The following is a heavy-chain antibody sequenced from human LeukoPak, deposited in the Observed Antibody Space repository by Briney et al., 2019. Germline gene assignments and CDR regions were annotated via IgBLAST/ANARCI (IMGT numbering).Heavy chain of an antibody. CDR1: GFTFSDYY. CDR2: ISSSSSYT. CDR3: ARTSQYCSCTSCYDYYYGMDV. Sequence: PGGSLRLSCAASGFTFSDYYMSWIRQAPGEGLEWVSYISSSSSYTNYADSVKGRFTISRDNAKNSLYLQMNSLRAEDTAVYYCARTSQYCSCTSCYDYYYGMDVWGKGTTVTVSS. V-gene: IGHV3-11*06. J-gene: IGHJ6*04. D-gene: IGHD2-2*01.